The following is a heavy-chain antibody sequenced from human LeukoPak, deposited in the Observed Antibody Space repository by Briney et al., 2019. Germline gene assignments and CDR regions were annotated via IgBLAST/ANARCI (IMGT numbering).Heavy chain of an antibody. Sequence: GASVKVSCKASGYTFTSYGISWVRQAPGQGLEWMGWISAYNGNTNYAQKLQGRVTMTTDTSTSTAYMELSSLRSENTAVYYCARDTFSNKLDYWGQGTLVTVSS. J-gene: IGHJ4*02. CDR3: ARDTFSNKLDY. D-gene: IGHD2/OR15-2a*01. CDR2: ISAYNGNT. V-gene: IGHV1-18*01. CDR1: GYTFTSYG.